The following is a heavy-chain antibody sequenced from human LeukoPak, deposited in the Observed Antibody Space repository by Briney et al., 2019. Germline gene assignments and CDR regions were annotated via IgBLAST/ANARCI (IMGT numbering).Heavy chain of an antibody. J-gene: IGHJ6*02. V-gene: IGHV1-2*02. Sequence: ASGRLCCKASGSTFTNYYIHWVRQCPGHGLEWMGAINPSSGGTNSAQKFQGRVSMTRDTSISTAYMEVSRLRSDDTAVFYCVRDLVTTGPYGMGVWGQGTTVTVSS. D-gene: IGHD4-17*01. CDR3: VRDLVTTGPYGMGV. CDR1: GSTFTNYY. CDR2: INPSSGGT.